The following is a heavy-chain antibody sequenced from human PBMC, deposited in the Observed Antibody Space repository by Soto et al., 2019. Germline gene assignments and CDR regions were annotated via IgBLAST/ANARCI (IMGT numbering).Heavy chain of an antibody. Sequence: QVQLVQSGAEGKQPGSSVKVSCKASGGTFSSYAISWVRQAPGQGLEWMGGIIPIFGTANYAQKFQGRVTITADNSTSTAYMELSSLRSEDTAVYDCARDRNTVTTGLGYWGQGTLVTVSS. CDR3: ARDRNTVTTGLGY. D-gene: IGHD4-17*01. V-gene: IGHV1-69*06. J-gene: IGHJ4*02. CDR2: IIPIFGTA. CDR1: GGTFSSYA.